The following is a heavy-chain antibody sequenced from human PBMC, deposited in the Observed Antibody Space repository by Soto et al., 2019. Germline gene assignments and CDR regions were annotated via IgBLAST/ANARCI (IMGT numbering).Heavy chain of an antibody. Sequence: QVQLVQSGAEVTKPGSSVKVTCKASGGTFSSYAISWVRQAPGQGLEWMGGIIPIFGTANYAQKFQGRVTITADETTSTAYMELSSLRSEDTAVLYCARWGGRADYNSYGMDVWGQGTTVTVSS. D-gene: IGHD3-16*01. V-gene: IGHV1-69*01. CDR2: IIPIFGTA. CDR1: GGTFSSYA. J-gene: IGHJ6*02. CDR3: ARWGGRADYNSYGMDV.